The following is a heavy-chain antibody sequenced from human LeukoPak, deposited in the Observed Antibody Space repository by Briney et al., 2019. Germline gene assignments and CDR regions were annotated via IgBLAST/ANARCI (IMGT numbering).Heavy chain of an antibody. CDR2: ISYDGSNK. CDR3: ARDDIWSGYSS. Sequence: GGSLRLSCAASGFTFSSYAMHWVRQAPGKGLEWEAVISYDGSNKYYADSVKGRFTISRDNSKNTLYLQMNSLRAEDTAVYYCARDDIWSGYSSWGQGTLVTVSS. CDR1: GFTFSSYA. J-gene: IGHJ4*02. V-gene: IGHV3-30*04. D-gene: IGHD3-3*01.